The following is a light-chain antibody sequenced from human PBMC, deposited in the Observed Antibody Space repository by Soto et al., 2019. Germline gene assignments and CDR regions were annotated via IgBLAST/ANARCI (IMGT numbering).Light chain of an antibody. J-gene: IGKJ3*01. Sequence: DIQMTQSPSSLSASVGDRVTITCRASQSISSYLNWYQQKPGKAPKLLIYAASSLQSGVPSRFXGSGSGTDFTLTISSLQPEDFATYYCQQRYSTPLFTFGPGTKVDIK. CDR2: AAS. CDR1: QSISSY. CDR3: QQRYSTPLFT. V-gene: IGKV1-39*01.